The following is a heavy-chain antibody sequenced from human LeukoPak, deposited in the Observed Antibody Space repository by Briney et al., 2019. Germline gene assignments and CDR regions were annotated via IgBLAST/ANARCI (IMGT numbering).Heavy chain of an antibody. CDR3: ARASVGTPWAGDY. V-gene: IGHV3-21*01. CDR1: GGTFSAYP. Sequence: ASVKVSCKASGGTFSAYPMNWVRQSPGKGLEWVSSISTSNNYIYYADSVKGRFTISRDNAKNSLYLQMNSLRAEDTAVYYCARASVGTPWAGDYWGQGTLVTVSS. CDR2: ISTSNNYI. D-gene: IGHD1-26*01. J-gene: IGHJ4*02.